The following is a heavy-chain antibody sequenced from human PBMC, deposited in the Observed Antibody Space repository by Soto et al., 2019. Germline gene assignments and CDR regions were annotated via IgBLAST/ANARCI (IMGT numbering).Heavy chain of an antibody. D-gene: IGHD5-12*01. J-gene: IGHJ4*02. CDR3: AKDAVYNDGLWLVAN. Sequence: EVQLLESGGGLVQPGGSLRLSCAASGFRFSRYAMMWVRQAPGKGQEWVAGMTGSGGDIRYADSVKGRFTISKDNSKNTLHLQMNSLRAEDMAIYYCAKDAVYNDGLWLVANWGQGTLVTVSS. CDR1: GFRFSRYA. V-gene: IGHV3-23*01. CDR2: MTGSGGDI.